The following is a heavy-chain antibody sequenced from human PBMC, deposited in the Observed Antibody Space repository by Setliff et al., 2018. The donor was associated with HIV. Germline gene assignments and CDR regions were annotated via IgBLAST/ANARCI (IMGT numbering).Heavy chain of an antibody. CDR2: ISAYNGDT. Sequence: ASVKVSCKTSGFTFNHYGITWVRQAPGQGLEWMGWISAYNGDTNYAQKFQGRVTITADESTSTAYMELSSLRSEDTAVYYCAAESAWAFDIWGQGTMVTVSS. V-gene: IGHV1-18*01. CDR3: AAESAWAFDI. CDR1: GFTFNHYG. J-gene: IGHJ3*02.